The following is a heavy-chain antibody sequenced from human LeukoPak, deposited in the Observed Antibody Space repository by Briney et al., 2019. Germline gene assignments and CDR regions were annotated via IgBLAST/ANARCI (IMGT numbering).Heavy chain of an antibody. Sequence: ASVKVSCKASGYTFTNYYMHWVRQAPGQGLEWMGIINPSGGSTSYAQKFQGRVTMTWDTSTSTVYMELSSLRSEDTAVYYCAREPPPNIRYYYDSSGAFDYWGQGTLVTVSS. D-gene: IGHD3-22*01. CDR2: INPSGGST. CDR3: AREPPPNIRYYYDSSGAFDY. V-gene: IGHV1-46*01. J-gene: IGHJ4*02. CDR1: GYTFTNYY.